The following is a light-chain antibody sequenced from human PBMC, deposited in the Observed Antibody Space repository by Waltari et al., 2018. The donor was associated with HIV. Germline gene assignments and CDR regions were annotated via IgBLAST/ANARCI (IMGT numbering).Light chain of an antibody. V-gene: IGLV2-14*03. Sequence: QSALTQPASVSGSPGQSITIPCTGTSGDVGGYTFFSWYQKHPGKAPKLIIYNVNSRPSGVSIRFSGSRSANTASLTISGLQAEDEADYFCSSYTSSGPRYVLFGGGTRLTVL. J-gene: IGLJ2*01. CDR3: SSYTSSGPRYVL. CDR2: NVN. CDR1: SGDVGGYTF.